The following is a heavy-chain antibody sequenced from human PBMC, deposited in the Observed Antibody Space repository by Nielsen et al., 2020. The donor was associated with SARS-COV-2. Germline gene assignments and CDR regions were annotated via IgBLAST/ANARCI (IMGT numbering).Heavy chain of an antibody. CDR1: GGSISSYY. V-gene: IGHV4-59*01. J-gene: IGHJ6*02. CDR3: ARDHGYNYAYGHYYYGMDV. CDR2: ISNTGST. D-gene: IGHD5-24*01. Sequence: SGTLSLTCTVSGGSISSYYWSWIRQPPGKGLEWIGYISNTGSTNYNPSLQSRVTISVDTSKNQFSLKLSSVTAADTAVYYCARDHGYNYAYGHYYYGMDVWGQGTTVTVSS.